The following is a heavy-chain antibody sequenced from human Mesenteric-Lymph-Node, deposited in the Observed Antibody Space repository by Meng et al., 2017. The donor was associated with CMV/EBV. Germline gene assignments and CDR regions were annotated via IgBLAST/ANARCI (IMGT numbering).Heavy chain of an antibody. CDR1: GFTFSTAW. CDR2: IKSKTDGGTT. J-gene: IGHJ6*02. CDR3: TTRGEKITMVRGVIIKENYYYGMDV. D-gene: IGHD3-10*01. V-gene: IGHV3-15*01. Sequence: ETLSLTCAASGFTFSTAWMSWVRQAPGKGLEWVGRIKSKTDGGTTDYAAPVKGRFTISRDDSKNTLYLQMNSLKTEDTAVYYCTTRGEKITMVRGVIIKENYYYGMDVWGQGTTVTVSS.